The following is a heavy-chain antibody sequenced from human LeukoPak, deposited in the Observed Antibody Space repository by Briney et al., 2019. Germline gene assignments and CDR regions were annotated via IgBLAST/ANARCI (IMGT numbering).Heavy chain of an antibody. CDR2: INWNGGST. V-gene: IGHV3-20*04. CDR3: ARDGGPIAAAAAGFDY. J-gene: IGHJ4*02. CDR1: GFTFDDYG. D-gene: IGHD6-13*01. Sequence: PGGSLRLSCAASGFTFDDYGMSWVRQAPGKGLEWVSGINWNGGSTGYADSVKGRFTISRDNAKNSLYLQMNSLRVEDTAVYYCARDGGPIAAAAAGFDYWGQGTLVTVSS.